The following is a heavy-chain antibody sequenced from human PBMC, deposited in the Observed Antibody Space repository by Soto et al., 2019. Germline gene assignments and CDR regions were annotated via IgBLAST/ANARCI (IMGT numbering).Heavy chain of an antibody. CDR1: GFNFGFFC. D-gene: IGHD3-10*01. J-gene: IGHJ4*02. V-gene: IGHV3-30*03. CDR3: ARGNLSFDFDS. CDR2: ISGDGINT. Sequence: GGALRLFCATSGFNFGFFCMHLGRQAPGKGLEWVAFISGDGINTHYADSVRGRFTLSRDYSKKTMYLQMDTLREDDTALYYCARGNLSFDFDSWGQGTLVTVSS.